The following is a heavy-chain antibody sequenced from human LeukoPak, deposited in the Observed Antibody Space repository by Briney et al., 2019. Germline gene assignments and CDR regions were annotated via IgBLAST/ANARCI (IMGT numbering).Heavy chain of an antibody. CDR2: IRYDGSNK. CDR1: GFTFSSYG. CDR3: AKDLTAIPYYFDY. V-gene: IGHV3-30*02. Sequence: GGSLRLSCAASGFTFSSYGMHWVRQAPGKGLEWVAFIRYDGSNKYYADSVKGRFTISRDNSKNTLYLQMNSLRAEDTAVYYCAKDLTAIPYYFDYWGQGTLVTVSS. D-gene: IGHD2-2*02. J-gene: IGHJ4*02.